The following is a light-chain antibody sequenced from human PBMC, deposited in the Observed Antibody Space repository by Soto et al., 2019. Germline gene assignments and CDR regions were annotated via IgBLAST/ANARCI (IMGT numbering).Light chain of an antibody. J-gene: IGLJ1*01. CDR2: DVV. CDR1: SSDVGRFNY. CDR3: TSYATVSTLDV. Sequence: QSALTQPASVSASPGQSITISCTGTSSDVGRFNYVSWYQQYPGTAPKLIIYDVVKRPSGISNRFSGSKSGNTASLTISGLQAEDEADYYCTSYATVSTLDVFGTGTKLTVL. V-gene: IGLV2-14*03.